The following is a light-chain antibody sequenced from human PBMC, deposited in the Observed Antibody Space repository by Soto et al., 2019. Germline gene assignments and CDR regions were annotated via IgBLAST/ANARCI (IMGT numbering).Light chain of an antibody. V-gene: IGLV2-14*01. CDR3: SSHTSGTPLLV. J-gene: IGLJ2*01. Sequence: QSALTQPASVSGSPGQSITISCTGTSSDVGGYNYVSWYQQHPGKAPKLMIYEVSNRPSEVSNRFSGSKSGYTASLTISGLHAEDDGNYYCSSHTSGTPLLVFGGGTKLTVL. CDR2: EVS. CDR1: SSDVGGYNY.